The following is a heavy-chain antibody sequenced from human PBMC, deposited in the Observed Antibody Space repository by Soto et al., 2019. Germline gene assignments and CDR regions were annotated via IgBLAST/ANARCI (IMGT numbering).Heavy chain of an antibody. CDR1: GASISGSYYY. J-gene: IGHJ4*02. CDR2: VFYTGFT. CDR3: ARGREWEHYSDY. Sequence: SETLSLTCAVSGASISGSYYYWAWLRQSPGKGPEWIGSVFYTGFTSYNPSLESRVSVSVDTSKSQFSLKLSAVTAADTAVYYCARGREWEHYSDYWGQGTLVTVSS. D-gene: IGHD1-26*01. V-gene: IGHV4-39*07.